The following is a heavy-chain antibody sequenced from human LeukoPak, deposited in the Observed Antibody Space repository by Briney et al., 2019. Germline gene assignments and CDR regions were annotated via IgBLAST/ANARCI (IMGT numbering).Heavy chain of an antibody. CDR2: IRYDGSNK. J-gene: IGHJ6*03. D-gene: IGHD1-26*01. Sequence: GGSLRLSCAASGFTFSSYGMHWVRQAPGKGLEWVAFIRYDGSNKYYADSVKGRFTISRDNSKNTLYLQMSGLRAEDTAVYYCAKGFSWDYYYYMDVWGKGTTVTVSS. V-gene: IGHV3-30*02. CDR1: GFTFSSYG. CDR3: AKGFSWDYYYYMDV.